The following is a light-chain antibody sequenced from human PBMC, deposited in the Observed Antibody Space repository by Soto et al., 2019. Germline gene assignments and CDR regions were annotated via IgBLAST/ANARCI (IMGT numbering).Light chain of an antibody. Sequence: EIVMTQSPATLSVSPGERATLSCRASQSVSSNLAWYRHKPGQAPRLLIYAASTRATGIPARFSGSGSGTEFTLTISSLQSEDFAVYYCQQYNNWPYTFGQGTKLEIK. CDR1: QSVSSN. CDR2: AAS. J-gene: IGKJ2*01. CDR3: QQYNNWPYT. V-gene: IGKV3-15*01.